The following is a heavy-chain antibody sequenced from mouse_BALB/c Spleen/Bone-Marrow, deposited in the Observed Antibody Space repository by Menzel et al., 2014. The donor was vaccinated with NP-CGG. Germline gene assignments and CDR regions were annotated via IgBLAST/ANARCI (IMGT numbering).Heavy chain of an antibody. V-gene: IGHV2-9*02. J-gene: IGHJ2*01. CDR2: IWAGGST. CDR1: GFSLTSYG. CDR3: ARDRGYYKDVGDY. Sequence: QVQLQQSGPGLVAPSQSLSITCTVSGFSLTSYGVHWVRQPPGKGLEWLGVIWAGGSTNYNSALMSRLSISKDNSESQVFLKMNSLQTDDTAIYYCARDRGYYKDVGDYWGQGTTITVSS. D-gene: IGHD2-3*01.